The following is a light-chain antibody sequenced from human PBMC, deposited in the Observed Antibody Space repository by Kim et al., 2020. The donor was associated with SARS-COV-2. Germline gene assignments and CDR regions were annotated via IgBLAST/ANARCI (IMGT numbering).Light chain of an antibody. J-gene: IGKJ1*01. V-gene: IGKV3-20*01. CDR1: QSVSSNY. Sequence: EIVLTQSPGTLSLSPGERATLSCRASQSVSSNYLAWYQQKPGQAPRLLIYGASSRATGIPDKFSGSGSGTDFTLTISRLEPEDSAVYYCQKYEYDNSQSTFGQGTKVDIK. CDR3: QKYEYDNSQST. CDR2: GAS.